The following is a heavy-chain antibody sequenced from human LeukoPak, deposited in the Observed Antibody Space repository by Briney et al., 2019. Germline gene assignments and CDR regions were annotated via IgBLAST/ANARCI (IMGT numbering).Heavy chain of an antibody. D-gene: IGHD3-10*02. CDR1: GFTFSSYE. V-gene: IGHV3-48*03. J-gene: IGHJ6*03. CDR2: ISSSGSTI. Sequence: GGSLRLSCAASGFTFSSYEMNWVRQAPGKGLEWVSYISSSGSTIYYADSVKGRFTTSRDNAKHSLYLQMNSLRAEDTAVYYCAELGITMIGGVWGKGTTVTTSS. CDR3: AELGITMIGGV.